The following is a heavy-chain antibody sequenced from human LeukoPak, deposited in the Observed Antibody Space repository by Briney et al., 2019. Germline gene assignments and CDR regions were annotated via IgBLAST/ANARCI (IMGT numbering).Heavy chain of an antibody. Sequence: PGGSLRLSCTASGFTFSAYAMMWVRQAPGKAPEWVSAIRGGGGSAFYADSVKGRFTISRDNSKYTLFLQMNSLRAEDTDVYYCARDPNGDYIGAFDMWGPGTMVTVSS. V-gene: IGHV3-23*01. D-gene: IGHD4-17*01. CDR3: ARDPNGDYIGAFDM. J-gene: IGHJ3*02. CDR1: GFTFSAYA. CDR2: IRGGGGSA.